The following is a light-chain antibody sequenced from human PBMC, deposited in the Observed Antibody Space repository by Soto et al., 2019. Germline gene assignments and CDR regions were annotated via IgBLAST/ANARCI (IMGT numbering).Light chain of an antibody. CDR2: EAS. CDR3: QHFLSYPLT. CDR1: QRISSW. J-gene: IGKJ4*01. V-gene: IGKV1-5*03. Sequence: GDRVTITCRASQRISSWLAWYQQKPGKAPKLLIYEASILQSGVPSRFSGSGSGTEFTLTISSLQPDDFATYYYQHFLSYPLTFGGGTKVDI.